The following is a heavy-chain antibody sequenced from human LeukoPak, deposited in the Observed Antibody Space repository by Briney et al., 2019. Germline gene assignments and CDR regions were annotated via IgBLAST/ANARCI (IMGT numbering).Heavy chain of an antibody. D-gene: IGHD3-22*01. Sequence: SETLSLTCTVSGGSISSSSYYWGWIRQPPGKGLEWIGSIYHSGSTYYNPSLKSRVTISVDTSKNQFSLKLSSVTAADTAVYYCARHGDYYDSSGPGGNFDYWGQGTLVTVSS. V-gene: IGHV4-39*01. CDR2: IYHSGST. CDR1: GGSISSSSYY. CDR3: ARHGDYYDSSGPGGNFDY. J-gene: IGHJ4*02.